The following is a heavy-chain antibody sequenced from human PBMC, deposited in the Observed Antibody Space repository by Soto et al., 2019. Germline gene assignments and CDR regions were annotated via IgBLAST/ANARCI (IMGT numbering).Heavy chain of an antibody. CDR1: AFTFNNYA. Sequence: GSLRLSCAASAFTFNNYAMSWVRQAPGKGLEWVSGIGGSGRTTYYADSVKGRFTISRDNSNNTLFLQMNSLRAEDTAVYYCAKSRYSDSSGDFYDYWGKGTLVTAPQ. V-gene: IGHV3-23*01. J-gene: IGHJ4*02. CDR3: AKSRYSDSSGDFYDY. CDR2: IGGSGRTT. D-gene: IGHD3-22*01.